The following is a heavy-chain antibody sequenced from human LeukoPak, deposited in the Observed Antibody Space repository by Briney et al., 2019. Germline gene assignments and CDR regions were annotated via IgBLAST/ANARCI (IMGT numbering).Heavy chain of an antibody. CDR3: ARVEDSSGSYAFDI. J-gene: IGHJ3*02. D-gene: IGHD3-22*01. V-gene: IGHV1-69*05. Sequence: SVKVSCEASGGTFSSYAISWVRQAPGQGLEWMGRIIPIFGTANYAQKFQGRVTITTDESTSTAYMELSSLRSEDTAVYYCARVEDSSGSYAFDIWGQGTMVTVSS. CDR1: GGTFSSYA. CDR2: IIPIFGTA.